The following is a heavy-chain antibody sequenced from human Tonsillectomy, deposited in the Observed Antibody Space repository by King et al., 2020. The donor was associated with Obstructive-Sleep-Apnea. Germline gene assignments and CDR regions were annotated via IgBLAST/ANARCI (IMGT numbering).Heavy chain of an antibody. CDR2: ITWDGGDT. J-gene: IGHJ4*02. V-gene: IGHV3-43D*03. CDR3: AKGGEGGYSYGPDS. Sequence: VQLVESGGVVVQPGGSLRLSCAASGFTFDAFAMHWVRQAPGKGLEWVSLITWDGGDTYYADSVKGRFTISRDNKKNSLYLQMNRLRAEDTALYYCAKGGEGGYSYGPDSWGQGTLVTVSS. CDR1: GFTFDAFA. D-gene: IGHD5-18*01.